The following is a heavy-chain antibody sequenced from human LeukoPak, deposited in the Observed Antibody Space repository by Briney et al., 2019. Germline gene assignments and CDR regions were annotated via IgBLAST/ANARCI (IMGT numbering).Heavy chain of an antibody. CDR3: AKIRFPRGYSGCNDY. V-gene: IGHV3-48*03. J-gene: IGHJ4*02. CDR1: GFTFSSYE. Sequence: GGSLRLSCAASGFTFSSYEMHWVRQPPGKGLEWVSYISSSDSTIYYADSVKGRFTISRDNSKNTLYLQMNSLRAEDTAVYYCAKIRFPRGYSGCNDYWGQGTLVTVSS. CDR2: ISSSDSTI. D-gene: IGHD5-12*01.